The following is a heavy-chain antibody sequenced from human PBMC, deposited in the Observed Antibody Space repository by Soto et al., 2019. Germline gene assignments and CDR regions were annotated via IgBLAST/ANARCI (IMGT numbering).Heavy chain of an antibody. J-gene: IGHJ4*02. CDR1: GYTFTSYG. V-gene: IGHV1-18*01. Sequence: QVQLVQSGAEVKKPGASVKVSCKASGYTFTSYGISWVRQAPGQGLEWMGWISAYNGNTNYAKKLQGRVTMTTDLSASTDYMELRILRPDDRAVDYCARVQTCYGSGSYYFPSPGYWGQGTLVTVSS. D-gene: IGHD3-10*01. CDR3: ARVQTCYGSGSYYFPSPGY. CDR2: ISAYNGNT.